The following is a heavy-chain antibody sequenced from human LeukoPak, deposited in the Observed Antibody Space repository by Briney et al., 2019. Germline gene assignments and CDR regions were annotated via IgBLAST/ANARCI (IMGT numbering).Heavy chain of an antibody. CDR1: GFTFSSYA. Sequence: GGSLRLSCAASGFTFSSYAMSWVRQPPGKGLEWVSAIRGSGGTTFYADSVKGRFTVSRDNSKNTLYLQMNSLRAEDTAVYYCAKRYCSSTSCSFFDYWGQGTLVTVSS. CDR3: AKRYCSSTSCSFFDY. J-gene: IGHJ4*02. CDR2: IRGSGGTT. D-gene: IGHD2-2*01. V-gene: IGHV3-23*01.